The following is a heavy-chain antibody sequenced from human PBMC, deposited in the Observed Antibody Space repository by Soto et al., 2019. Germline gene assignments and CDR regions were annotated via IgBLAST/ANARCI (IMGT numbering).Heavy chain of an antibody. CDR2: IRYSGAS. D-gene: IGHD3-3*01. Sequence: QMHLQESGPGVVKPSETLSLTCTVSGGSITAYYWSWIRQPPGQGLECIAYIRYSGASNYNPPLRNLVTMSVDTSKSQFSLRPTSVTAADTAVYFCARVPRITVFGVVTALDNWGQGILVTVS. J-gene: IGHJ4*02. CDR1: GGSITAYY. V-gene: IGHV4-59*01. CDR3: ARVPRITVFGVVTALDN.